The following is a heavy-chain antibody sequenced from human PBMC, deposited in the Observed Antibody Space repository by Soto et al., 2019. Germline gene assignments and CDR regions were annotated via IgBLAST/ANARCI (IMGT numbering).Heavy chain of an antibody. CDR2: INPNSGGT. Sequence: ASVKVSCKASGYTFTGYYMHWVRQAPGQGLEWMGWINPNSGGTNYAQKFQGWVTMTRDTSISTAYMELSRLRSDDTAVYYCARGPSINCTNGVCYTPLDYWGQGTLVTVSS. CDR1: GYTFTGYY. CDR3: ARGPSINCTNGVCYTPLDY. V-gene: IGHV1-2*04. D-gene: IGHD2-8*01. J-gene: IGHJ4*02.